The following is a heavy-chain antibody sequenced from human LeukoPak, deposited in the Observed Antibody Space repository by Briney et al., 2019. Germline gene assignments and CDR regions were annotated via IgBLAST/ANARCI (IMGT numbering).Heavy chain of an antibody. Sequence: GGSLRLSCAASGFTFSSYGMHWVRQAPGKGLEWVAVISYDGSNKYYADSVKGRFTISRDNSKNTLYLQMNSLRAEDTAVYYCAKDVSLVQGVTDYWGQGTLVTVSS. CDR2: ISYDGSNK. J-gene: IGHJ4*02. D-gene: IGHD3-10*01. CDR3: AKDVSLVQGVTDY. V-gene: IGHV3-30*18. CDR1: GFTFSSYG.